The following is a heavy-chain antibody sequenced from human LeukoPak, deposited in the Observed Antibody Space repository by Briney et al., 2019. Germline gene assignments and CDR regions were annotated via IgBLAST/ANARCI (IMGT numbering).Heavy chain of an antibody. D-gene: IGHD1-26*01. Sequence: GGSLRLSCAASGFTFSDYYMSWIRQAPGKGLEWVSYISGDGSTIYYADSVKGRFTISRDNAKNSLYLQMNSLRAEDTAVYYCARDKWELYFDYWAREPWSPSPQ. CDR3: ARDKWELYFDY. J-gene: IGHJ4*02. V-gene: IGHV3-11*04. CDR2: ISGDGSTI. CDR1: GFTFSDYY.